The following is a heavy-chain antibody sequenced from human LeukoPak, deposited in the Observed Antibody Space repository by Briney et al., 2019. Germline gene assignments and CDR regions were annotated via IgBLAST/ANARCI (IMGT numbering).Heavy chain of an antibody. CDR2: IKQDGSEK. V-gene: IGHV3-7*01. CDR1: GFTFSSYW. CDR3: ARGGGAIEC. D-gene: IGHD3-16*01. J-gene: IGHJ4*02. Sequence: GGSLRLSCAASGFTFSSYWMSWVRQAPGKGLEWVANIKQDGSEKYYVGSVKGRFTISRDTAKNSLYLRMNSLRAEDTAVYYCARGGGAIECWGQGTLVTVSS.